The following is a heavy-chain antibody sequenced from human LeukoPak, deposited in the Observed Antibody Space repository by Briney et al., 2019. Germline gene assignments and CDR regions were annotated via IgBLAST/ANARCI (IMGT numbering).Heavy chain of an antibody. CDR3: ASYSGYDYRGYWFDP. CDR2: IDPSDSYT. Sequence: GESLRISCKGSGYSFTSYWISWVRQMPGKGREWMGRIDPSDSYTNYSPSFQGHVTISADKSISTAYLQWSSLKASDTAMYYCASYSGYDYRGYWFDPWGQGTLVTVSS. D-gene: IGHD5-12*01. CDR1: GYSFTSYW. J-gene: IGHJ5*02. V-gene: IGHV5-10-1*01.